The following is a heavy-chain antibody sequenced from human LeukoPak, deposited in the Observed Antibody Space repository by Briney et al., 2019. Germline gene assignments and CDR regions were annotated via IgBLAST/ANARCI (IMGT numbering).Heavy chain of an antibody. CDR3: LRGDSRDY. CDR2: INSGSTTR. V-gene: IGHV3-21*01. J-gene: IGHJ4*02. D-gene: IGHD3-22*01. CDR1: GFTFGTYT. Sequence: GGSLRLSCAASGFTFGTYTMNWARQAPGKGQEWVSSINSGSTTRHYADSVKDRFTISRDNAQNSLYLQMNSLRADDAAVYYCLRGDSRDYWGQGTLVTVSS.